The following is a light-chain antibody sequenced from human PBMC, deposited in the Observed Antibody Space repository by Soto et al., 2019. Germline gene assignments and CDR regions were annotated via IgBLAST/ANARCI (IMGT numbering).Light chain of an antibody. J-gene: IGKJ1*01. Sequence: DIQMTHSPSTLSGSVVDRVTITFRSSQTISSWLAWYQQKPGKAPKLLIYDASSLQSGVPSRFSGSGSGTDFTLTISSLQPDDFATYYCQQYDIYSRAFGQGTKVDNK. CDR2: DAS. V-gene: IGKV1-5*01. CDR3: QQYDIYSRA. CDR1: QTISSW.